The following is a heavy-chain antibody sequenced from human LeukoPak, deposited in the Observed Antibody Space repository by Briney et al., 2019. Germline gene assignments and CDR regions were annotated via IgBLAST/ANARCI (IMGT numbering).Heavy chain of an antibody. V-gene: IGHV4-30-2*01. Sequence: PSETLFLTCTVSGGSISSGGYYWSWIRQPPGKGLEWIGYIYHSGSTYYNPSLKSRVTISVDRSKNQFSLKLSSVTAADTAVYYCARVHLVSAPHAFDIWGQGTMVTVSS. CDR3: ARVHLVSAPHAFDI. D-gene: IGHD6-6*01. J-gene: IGHJ3*02. CDR1: GGSISSGGYY. CDR2: IYHSGST.